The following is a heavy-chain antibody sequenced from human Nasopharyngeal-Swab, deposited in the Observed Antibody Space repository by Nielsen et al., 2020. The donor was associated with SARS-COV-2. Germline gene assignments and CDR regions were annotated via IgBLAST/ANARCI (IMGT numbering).Heavy chain of an antibody. CDR2: INPSGGST. Sequence: VKVSCTASGYTFTSYYMPWVRQAPGQGLEWMGIINPSGGSTSYAQKFQGRVTMTRDTSTSTVYMELSSLRSEHTAVYYCASDHPSDNCRLPACYYGMDVWGQGTTVTVSS. CDR3: ASDHPSDNCRLPACYYGMDV. J-gene: IGHJ6*02. D-gene: IGHD1-1*01. V-gene: IGHV1-46*01. CDR1: GYTFTSYY.